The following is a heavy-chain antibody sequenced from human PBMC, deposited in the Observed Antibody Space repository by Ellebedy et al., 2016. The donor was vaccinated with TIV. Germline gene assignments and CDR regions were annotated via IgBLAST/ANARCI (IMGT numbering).Heavy chain of an antibody. CDR3: ARTTEGYGRRGEGSYSYYMDV. D-gene: IGHD2-15*01. Sequence: SETLSLTXTVSNYSISSGYYWGWIRPSPGKGLEWIGSMYHSGSTYYNPSLRSRVTISVDTSTNRFSLKLNAVSAADTAVYFCARTTEGYGRRGEGSYSYYMDVWGKGTTVTVS. CDR1: NYSISSGYY. CDR2: MYHSGST. J-gene: IGHJ6*03. V-gene: IGHV4-38-2*02.